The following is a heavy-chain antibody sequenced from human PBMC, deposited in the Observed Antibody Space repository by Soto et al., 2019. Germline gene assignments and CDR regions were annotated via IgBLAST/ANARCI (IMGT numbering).Heavy chain of an antibody. D-gene: IGHD6-19*01. V-gene: IGHV3-7*01. J-gene: IGHJ4*02. CDR2: INQDGSEK. Sequence: PSETLSLSCAASGFIFRSYWMSWVRQAPGKGLEWVANINQDGSEKYYVDSVKGRFIISRDNAKNSLYLQMNSLRVEDTAVYYCARDGVEAGLYLDNWGQGTLVTVSS. CDR3: ARDGVEAGLYLDN. CDR1: GFIFRSYW.